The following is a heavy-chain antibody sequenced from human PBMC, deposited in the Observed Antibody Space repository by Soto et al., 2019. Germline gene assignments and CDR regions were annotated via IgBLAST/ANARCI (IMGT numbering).Heavy chain of an antibody. CDR2: INHSGST. CDR3: ARGAAGFDY. J-gene: IGHJ4*02. CDR1: GGSFSGYY. Sequence: QVQLQQWGAGLLKPSETLSLTCAVYGGSFSGYYWSWIRQPPGKGLEWIGEINHSGSTNYNPSIKTLVTISVDTSKNQFALKLSSVTAADTAVYYCARGAAGFDYWGQGTLVTVSS. D-gene: IGHD6-13*01. V-gene: IGHV4-34*01.